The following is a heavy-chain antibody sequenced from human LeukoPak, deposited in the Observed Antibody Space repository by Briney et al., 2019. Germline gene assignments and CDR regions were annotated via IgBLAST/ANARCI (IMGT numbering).Heavy chain of an antibody. V-gene: IGHV4-28*01. CDR3: ARSLTGGAYGMDV. CDR1: GYSISSSNW. Sequence: SDTLSLTCAVSGYSISSSNWWGWIRQPPGKGLEWIGYIYYSGSTYYNPSLKSRVTMSVDTSKNQFSPKLSSVTAVDTAVYYCARSLTGGAYGMDVWGQGTTVTVSS. D-gene: IGHD7-27*01. J-gene: IGHJ6*02. CDR2: IYYSGST.